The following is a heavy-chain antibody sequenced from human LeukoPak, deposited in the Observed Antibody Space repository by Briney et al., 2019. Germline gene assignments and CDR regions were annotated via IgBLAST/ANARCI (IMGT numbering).Heavy chain of an antibody. V-gene: IGHV3-30*03. D-gene: IGHD6-13*01. Sequence: PGRSLRLSCAASGFTFSSYGMHWVRQAPGKGLEWVAVISYDGSNKYYADSVKGRFTISRDNSKNTLYVQMNSLRAEDTAVYYCARDLLRSTWYYWGQGILVTVSS. CDR2: ISYDGSNK. CDR1: GFTFSSYG. CDR3: ARDLLRSTWYY. J-gene: IGHJ4*02.